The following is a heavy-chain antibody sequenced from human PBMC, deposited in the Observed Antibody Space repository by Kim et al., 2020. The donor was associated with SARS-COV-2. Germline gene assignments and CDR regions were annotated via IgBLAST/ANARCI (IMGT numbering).Heavy chain of an antibody. D-gene: IGHD2-2*01. J-gene: IGHJ6*02. CDR2: ISSSGSYI. V-gene: IGHV3-21*04. Sequence: GGSLRLSCAASGFTFSSYTFNWVRQAPGKGLEWVASISSSGSYIYYIDSVRGRFTISRDNAQSSLYLQMSSLRTEDTAVYYCAREEYQALPSSANYGLDVWGQGTTVTVSS. CDR1: GFTFSSYT. CDR3: AREEYQALPSSANYGLDV.